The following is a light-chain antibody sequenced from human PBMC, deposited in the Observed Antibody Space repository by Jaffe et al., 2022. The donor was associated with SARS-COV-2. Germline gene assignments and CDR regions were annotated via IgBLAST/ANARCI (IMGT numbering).Light chain of an antibody. CDR3: QQYGSSPV. Sequence: EIVLTQSPGTLSLSPGERATLSCKASRSISGDYLAWYQQRPGQAPRLLIYGASTRATGIPDRFSGGGSGTDFTLTITRLEPEDFAVYYCQQYGSSPVFGQGAKVDVK. CDR2: GAS. J-gene: IGKJ2*01. V-gene: IGKV3-20*01. CDR1: RSISGDY.